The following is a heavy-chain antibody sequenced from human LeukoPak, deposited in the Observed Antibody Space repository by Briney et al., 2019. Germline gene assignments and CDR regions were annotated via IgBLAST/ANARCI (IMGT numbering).Heavy chain of an antibody. CDR1: GFTFDDYA. V-gene: IGHV3-43*02. D-gene: IGHD5-12*01. CDR3: AKGVATMAYYYYYGMDV. J-gene: IGHJ6*02. CDR2: ISGDGGST. Sequence: GGSLRLSCAASGFTFDDYAMHWVRQAPGKGLEWVSLISGDGGSTYYADSVKGRFTISRDNSKNSLYLQMNSLRTEDTALYYCAKGVATMAYYYYYGMDVWGQGTTVTVSS.